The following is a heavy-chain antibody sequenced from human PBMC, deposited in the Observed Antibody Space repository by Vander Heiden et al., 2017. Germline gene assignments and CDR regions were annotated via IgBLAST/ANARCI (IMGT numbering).Heavy chain of an antibody. D-gene: IGHD2-2*01. CDR1: GFTFSNYA. CDR2: ISGSGGSK. J-gene: IGHJ4*02. V-gene: IGHV3-23*01. Sequence: EVQLLESGGGLVQPGGSLRLSCAASGFTFSNYAMTWVRQAPGKGLEWVSGISGSGGSKYYADSVKGRFTISRDNSKNTRDLKMNSMRAEETAVYYCTVPFIDCGSSSSCADYWGQGTMVTVYS. CDR3: TVPFIDCGSSSSCADY.